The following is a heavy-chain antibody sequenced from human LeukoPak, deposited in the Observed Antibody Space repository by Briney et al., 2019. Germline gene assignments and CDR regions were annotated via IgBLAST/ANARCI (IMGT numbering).Heavy chain of an antibody. D-gene: IGHD6-13*01. CDR2: ISAYNGNT. V-gene: IGHV1-18*01. CDR3: ASGGDSSSWYPLPLDY. Sequence: GASVKVSCKASGYTFNSYGISWVRQAPGQGLEWMGWISAYNGNTNYAQKLQGRVTMTTDTSTSTAYMELRSLRSDDTAVYYCASGGDSSSWYPLPLDYWGQGTLVTVSS. J-gene: IGHJ4*02. CDR1: GYTFNSYG.